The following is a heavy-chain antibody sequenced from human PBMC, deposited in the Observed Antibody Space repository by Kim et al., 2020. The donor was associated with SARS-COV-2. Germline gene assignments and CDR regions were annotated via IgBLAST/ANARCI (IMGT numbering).Heavy chain of an antibody. Sequence: KFQGRVTITADKSASTAYMELSSVRSEDTAVYYCARKGYYYDSSGYAFDIWGQGTMVTVSS. V-gene: IGHV1-69*02. D-gene: IGHD3-22*01. J-gene: IGHJ3*02. CDR3: ARKGYYYDSSGYAFDI.